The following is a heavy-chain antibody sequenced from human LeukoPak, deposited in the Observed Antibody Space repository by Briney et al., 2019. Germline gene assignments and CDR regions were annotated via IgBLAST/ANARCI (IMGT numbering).Heavy chain of an antibody. D-gene: IGHD6-6*01. Sequence: GGSLRLSCAASGFTFNNYAMSWVRQAPGKGLEWVSAIGGSAANTYYADSVKGRFTISRDNSGNTLYLQMNSLRAEDAAVYYCEKNVQYSSSPFDYWGQGTLVTVSS. CDR1: GFTFNNYA. V-gene: IGHV3-23*01. CDR3: EKNVQYSSSPFDY. CDR2: IGGSAANT. J-gene: IGHJ4*02.